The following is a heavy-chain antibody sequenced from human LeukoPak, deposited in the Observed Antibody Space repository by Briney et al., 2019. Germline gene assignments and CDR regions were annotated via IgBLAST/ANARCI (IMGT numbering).Heavy chain of an antibody. D-gene: IGHD2-15*01. Sequence: GGSLRLSCAASGFTFSSYWMHWVRQAPGKGLVWVSRINSDGSSTSYADSVKGRFTISRDNAKNSLCLQMNSLRAEDTAVYYCARGVGKSGAFDIWGQGTMVTVSS. CDR3: ARGVGKSGAFDI. V-gene: IGHV3-74*01. J-gene: IGHJ3*02. CDR2: INSDGSST. CDR1: GFTFSSYW.